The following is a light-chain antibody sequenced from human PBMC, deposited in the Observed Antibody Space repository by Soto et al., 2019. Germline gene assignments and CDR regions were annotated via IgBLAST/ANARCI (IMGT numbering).Light chain of an antibody. V-gene: IGKV1-5*01. CDR2: DAS. CDR1: QSITTF. Sequence: DIQMTQSPSTLSASIGDRVTITCRASQSITTFLAWYQQKPGKAPQILIYDASKLEPGVPSRLSGGGSGTEFTLTISSLQPDDFATYYCQQYSTYPLTFVGGTTVDIK. CDR3: QQYSTYPLT. J-gene: IGKJ4*01.